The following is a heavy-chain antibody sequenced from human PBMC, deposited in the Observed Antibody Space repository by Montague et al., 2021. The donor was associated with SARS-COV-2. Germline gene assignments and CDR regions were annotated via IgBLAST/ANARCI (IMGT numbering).Heavy chain of an antibody. V-gene: IGHV3-30*01. CDR2: ISYDGSNK. J-gene: IGHJ4*02. Sequence: SLRLSCAASGFTFSSYAMHWVRQAPGKGLEWVAVISYDGSNKYYVDSVKGRFTISRDNSKNTLYLQMNGLRAEDTAVYYCAREGLGNYYDSSGYYPFDYWGQGTLVTVSS. CDR3: AREGLGNYYDSSGYYPFDY. D-gene: IGHD3-22*01. CDR1: GFTFSSYA.